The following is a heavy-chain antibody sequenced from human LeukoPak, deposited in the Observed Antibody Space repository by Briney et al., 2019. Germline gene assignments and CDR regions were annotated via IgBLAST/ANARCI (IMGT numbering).Heavy chain of an antibody. V-gene: IGHV3-23*01. CDR3: AKDRAARGYSYGYFDY. CDR2: ISGSGGST. J-gene: IGHJ4*02. D-gene: IGHD5-18*01. Sequence: PGGSLRLSCAASGFTFSSYAMSWVRQAPGKGLEWDSAISGSGGSTYYADSVKGRFTISRDNSKNTLYLQMNSLRAEDTAVYYCAKDRAARGYSYGYFDYWGQGTLVTVSS. CDR1: GFTFSSYA.